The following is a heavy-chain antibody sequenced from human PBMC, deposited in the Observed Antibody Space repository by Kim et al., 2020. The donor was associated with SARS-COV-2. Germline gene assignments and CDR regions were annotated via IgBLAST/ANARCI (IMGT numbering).Heavy chain of an antibody. Sequence: QKFQGRVTSTRDTSASTAYRELSSLRSEDTAVYYCARDRGTTVVTPSMDYWGQGTLVTVSS. V-gene: IGHV1-3*01. J-gene: IGHJ4*02. D-gene: IGHD4-17*01. CDR3: ARDRGTTVVTPSMDY.